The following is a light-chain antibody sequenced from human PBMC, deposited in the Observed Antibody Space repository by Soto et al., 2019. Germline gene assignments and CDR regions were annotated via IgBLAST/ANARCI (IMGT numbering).Light chain of an antibody. Sequence: DIQMTQSPSSLSASVGDRVTITCRASQGIGTNLAWYQQKPGKAPKRLMYFASTLHSGVPSRFSGSGSGTEFTLTINSLQPEDFATYYCLHHDSYPRTFGQGTKVEIK. CDR2: FAS. CDR3: LHHDSYPRT. J-gene: IGKJ1*01. CDR1: QGIGTN. V-gene: IGKV1-17*01.